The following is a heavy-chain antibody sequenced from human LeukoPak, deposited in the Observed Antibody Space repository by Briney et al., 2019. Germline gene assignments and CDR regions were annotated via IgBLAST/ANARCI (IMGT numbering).Heavy chain of an antibody. D-gene: IGHD5-24*01. CDR1: GGTFSSYA. J-gene: IGHJ4*02. CDR3: ARGRDGYNSVYFDY. CDR2: IIPIFGTA. V-gene: IGHV1-69*01. Sequence: SVKVSCKASGGTFSSYAISWVRQAPGQGLEWMGGIIPIFGTANYAQKFQGRVTITADESTSTAYMELSSLRSEDTAVYYCARGRDGYNSVYFDYWGQGTLVTVSS.